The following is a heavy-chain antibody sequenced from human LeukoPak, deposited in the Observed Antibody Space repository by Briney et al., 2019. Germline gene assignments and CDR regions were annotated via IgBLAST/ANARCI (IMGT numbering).Heavy chain of an antibody. CDR2: IYYSGST. CDR3: ARDDSVYSISV. D-gene: IGHD6-6*01. CDR1: GGSISSSSYY. V-gene: IGHV4-61*01. J-gene: IGHJ4*02. Sequence: PSETLSLTCTVSGGSISSSSYYWSWIRQPPGKGLEWIGYIYYSGSTNYNPSLKSRVTISLDTSKNQFSLKLSSVTAADTAVYYCARDDSVYSISVWGQGTLVTVSS.